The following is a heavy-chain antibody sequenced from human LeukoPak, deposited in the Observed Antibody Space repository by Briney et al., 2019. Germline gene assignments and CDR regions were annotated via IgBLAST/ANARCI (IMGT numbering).Heavy chain of an antibody. CDR2: IYTSGST. CDR3: ARSTPGLLPAPFDY. D-gene: IGHD3-22*01. CDR1: GGSISSYY. J-gene: IGHJ4*02. V-gene: IGHV4-4*07. Sequence: SETLSLTCTASGGSISSYYWSWIRQPAGKGLEWIGRIYTSGSTNYNPSLKSRVTMSVDTSKNQFSLKLSSVTAADTAVYYCARSTPGLLPAPFDYWGQGTLVTVSS.